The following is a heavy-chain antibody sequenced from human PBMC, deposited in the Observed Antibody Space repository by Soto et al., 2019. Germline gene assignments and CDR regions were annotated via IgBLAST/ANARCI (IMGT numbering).Heavy chain of an antibody. CDR2: INPNSGGT. CDR1: GYTFTGYY. J-gene: IGHJ6*02. CDR3: ARDVRPTVTARPDYYYGMDV. D-gene: IGHD4-17*01. V-gene: IGHV1-2*02. Sequence: ASVKVSCKASGYTFTGYYIHWVRQAPGQGLEWMGWINPNSGGTNYAQKFQGRVTMTRDTSISTAYMELSRLRSDDTAVYYCARDVRPTVTARPDYYYGMDVWGQGTTVTVSS.